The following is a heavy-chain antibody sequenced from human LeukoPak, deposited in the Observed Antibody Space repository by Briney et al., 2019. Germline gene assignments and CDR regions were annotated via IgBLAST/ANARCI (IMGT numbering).Heavy chain of an antibody. V-gene: IGHV3-23*01. CDR1: GFTFSNYA. CDR2: LSSSSGAT. J-gene: IGHJ2*01. CDR3: AKKRVITTPAAIDWYFDL. Sequence: PGGSLRLSCVASGFTFSNYAMSWVRQAPGKGLEWVSILSSSSGATYYADSVKGRFTISRDNSKNALYLQMNSLRAEDTAVYYCAKKRVITTPAAIDWYFDLWGRGTLLTVSS. D-gene: IGHD2-2*01.